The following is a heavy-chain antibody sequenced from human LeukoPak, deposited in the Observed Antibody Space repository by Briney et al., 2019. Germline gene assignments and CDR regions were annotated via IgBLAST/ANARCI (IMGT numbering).Heavy chain of an antibody. D-gene: IGHD3-16*02. Sequence: ASVKVSCKASGGTFSSYAISWVRQAPGQGPEWMGGIIPIFGTANYAQKFQGRVTITADESTSTAYMELSSLRSEDTAVYYCAREVITFGGVIVRTYYFDYWGQGTLVTVSS. CDR3: AREVITFGGVIVRTYYFDY. CDR2: IIPIFGTA. J-gene: IGHJ4*02. V-gene: IGHV1-69*13. CDR1: GGTFSSYA.